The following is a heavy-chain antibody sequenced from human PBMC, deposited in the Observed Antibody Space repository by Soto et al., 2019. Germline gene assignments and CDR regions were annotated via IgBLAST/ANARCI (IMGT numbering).Heavy chain of an antibody. V-gene: IGHV1-18*01. CDR1: GYTFTSYG. CDR2: ISAYNGNT. CDR3: ARRVYSGSYPTSYYFDY. Sequence: ASVKVSCKASGYTFTSYGISWVRQAPGQGLEWMGWISAYNGNTNYAQKLQGRVTMTTDTSTSTAYMELRSLRSDDTAVYYCARRVYSGSYPTSYYFDYWGQGTLVTVS. J-gene: IGHJ4*02. D-gene: IGHD1-26*01.